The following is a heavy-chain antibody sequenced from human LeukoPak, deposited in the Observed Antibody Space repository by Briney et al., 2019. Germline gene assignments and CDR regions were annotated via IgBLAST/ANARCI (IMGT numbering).Heavy chain of an antibody. D-gene: IGHD1-26*01. CDR2: LTPSGVGR. CDR3: ARDSGRFSADF. Sequence: ASVEVSCKTSGYSFPYYNTYCARQAPGQGLEWMGVLTPSGVGRSYAQKFQGRVTMTRDTSTTTVYMELSSLGSEDTAVYYCARDSGRFSADFWGQGTLVTVSS. J-gene: IGHJ4*02. V-gene: IGHV1-46*01. CDR1: GYSFPYYN.